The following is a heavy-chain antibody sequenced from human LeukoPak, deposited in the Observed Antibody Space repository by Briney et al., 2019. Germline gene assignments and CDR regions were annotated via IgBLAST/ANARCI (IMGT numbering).Heavy chain of an antibody. Sequence: GGSLRLSCAASGFTFSSYAMSWVRQAPGKGLEWVSGISWNSGSIGYADSVKGRFTISRDNAKNSLYLQMNSLRAEDTALYYCAAASGYDSSGYWGIWGQGTLVTVSS. D-gene: IGHD3-22*01. J-gene: IGHJ4*02. CDR3: AAASGYDSSGYWGI. CDR1: GFTFSSYA. CDR2: ISWNSGSI. V-gene: IGHV3-9*01.